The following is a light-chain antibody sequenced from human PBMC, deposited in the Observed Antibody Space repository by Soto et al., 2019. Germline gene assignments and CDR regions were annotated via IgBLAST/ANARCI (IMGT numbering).Light chain of an antibody. J-gene: IGKJ1*01. Sequence: EVGLTQCPGTLSLSPGERATLSCRASQSVASRNLAWYQQKSGQAPRLLIYGASSRAIHTPDRFSGSGSGTDFTLTISGLEPEDFAVYYCEHFGNSLWTFGQGTKV. CDR1: QSVASRN. CDR2: GAS. CDR3: EHFGNSLWT. V-gene: IGKV3-20*01.